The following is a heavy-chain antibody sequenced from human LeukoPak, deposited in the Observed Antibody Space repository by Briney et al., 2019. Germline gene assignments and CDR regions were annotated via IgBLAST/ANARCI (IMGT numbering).Heavy chain of an antibody. J-gene: IGHJ4*02. V-gene: IGHV3-23*01. D-gene: IGHD6-19*01. CDR1: GFTFSSYA. Sequence: PGGSLRLSCAASGFTFSSYAMSWVHQAPGKGLEWVSAISGSGGSTYYADSVKGRFTISRDNSKNTLYLQMNSLRAEDTAVYYCAKNGGQQWLVAEEGYWGQGTLVTVSS. CDR2: ISGSGGST. CDR3: AKNGGQQWLVAEEGY.